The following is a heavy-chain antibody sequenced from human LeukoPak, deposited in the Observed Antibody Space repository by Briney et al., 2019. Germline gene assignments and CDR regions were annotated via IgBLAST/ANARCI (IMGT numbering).Heavy chain of an antibody. CDR2: ISSSSSSI. CDR1: GFTFSSYS. CDR3: ARDPSP. J-gene: IGHJ5*02. V-gene: IGHV3-21*01. Sequence: GGSLRLSCAASGFTFSSYSMNWVRQAPGKGLEWVSSISSSSSSIYYADSLKGRFAISRDNAKNSLYLQMNSLRAEDTAVYYCARDPSPWGQGTLVTVSS.